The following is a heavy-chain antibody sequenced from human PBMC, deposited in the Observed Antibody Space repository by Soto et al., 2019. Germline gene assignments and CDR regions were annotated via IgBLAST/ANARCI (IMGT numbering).Heavy chain of an antibody. D-gene: IGHD2-15*01. J-gene: IGHJ4*02. Sequence: QVQLVQSGAEVKRPGASVKVSCKASGYTFTTYYMHWVRQAPGQGLEWLGIINPNGGSTTYAQKFQGRVTMNRDTSTSTVYLVLSSLRSEDTAVYYCARAGYCSGGTCFHGNCDYWGQGTLVTVSA. CDR3: ARAGYCSGGTCFHGNCDY. CDR1: GYTFTTYY. CDR2: INPNGGST. V-gene: IGHV1-46*01.